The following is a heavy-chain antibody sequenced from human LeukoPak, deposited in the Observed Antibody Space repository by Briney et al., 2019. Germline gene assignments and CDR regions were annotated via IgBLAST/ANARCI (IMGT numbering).Heavy chain of an antibody. Sequence: GGSLRLSCAASGFTFDDYAMHRVRQAPGKGLEWVSGISWNSGDIGYADSVKGRFTISRDNAKNSLYLQMNSLRAEDTALYYCAKYSGYNYYFDYWGQGTLVTVSS. V-gene: IGHV3-9*01. D-gene: IGHD5-24*01. CDR3: AKYSGYNYYFDY. J-gene: IGHJ4*02. CDR1: GFTFDDYA. CDR2: ISWNSGDI.